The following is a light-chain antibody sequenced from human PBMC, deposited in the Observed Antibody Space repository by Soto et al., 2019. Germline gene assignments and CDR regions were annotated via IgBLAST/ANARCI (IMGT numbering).Light chain of an antibody. J-gene: IGLJ2*01. CDR3: AAWDDTLSGVV. Sequence: QSVLTQPPSASGTPGQRVTIPCSGSSSSIGSNTVTWYHQFPGTAPKLLIYSNNQRASGVPDRFSGSKSGTSASLAISGLQSADEADYYCAAWDDTLSGVVFGEGTKLTVL. V-gene: IGLV1-44*01. CDR2: SNN. CDR1: SSSIGSNT.